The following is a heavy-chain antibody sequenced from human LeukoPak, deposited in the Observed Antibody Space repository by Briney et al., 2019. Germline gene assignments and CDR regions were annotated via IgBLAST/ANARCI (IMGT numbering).Heavy chain of an antibody. J-gene: IGHJ3*02. Sequence: SETLSLTCAVYGGSFSGYYWSWIRQPPGKGLEWIGEINYSASTNYNPSLKSRVTISVDTSKNQFSLKLSSVTAADTAVYYCARGLDYDSSGYYYFHDAFDIWGQGTMVTVSS. D-gene: IGHD3-22*01. V-gene: IGHV4-34*01. CDR3: ARGLDYDSSGYYYFHDAFDI. CDR1: GGSFSGYY. CDR2: INYSAST.